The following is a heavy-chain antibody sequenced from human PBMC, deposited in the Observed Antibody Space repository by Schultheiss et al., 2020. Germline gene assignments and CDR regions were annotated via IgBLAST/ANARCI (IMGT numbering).Heavy chain of an antibody. D-gene: IGHD3-10*01. CDR3: ARPTGDGSGRRGRYYYYGMDV. J-gene: IGHJ6*02. CDR1: GGTFSSYA. CDR2: IIPIFGTA. Sequence: SVKVSCKASGGTFSSYAISWVRQAPGQGLEWMGGIIPIFGTANYAQKFQGRVTITADESTSTAYMELSSLRSEDTAVYYCARPTGDGSGRRGRYYYYGMDVWGQGTTVNVSS. V-gene: IGHV1-69*13.